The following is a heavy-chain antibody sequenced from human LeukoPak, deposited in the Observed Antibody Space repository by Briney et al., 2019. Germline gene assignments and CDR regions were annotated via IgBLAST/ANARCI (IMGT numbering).Heavy chain of an antibody. CDR1: GYTFTGYY. D-gene: IGHD3-22*01. J-gene: IGHJ4*02. CDR2: INPNSGGT. V-gene: IGHV1-2*02. Sequence: ASVKVSCKASGYTFTGYYMHWVRQAPGQGLEWMGWINPNSGGTNYAQKFQGRVTMTRDTSISTAYMELSRLRSDDTAVYYCARGYYDSSGYYSALNDYWGQGTLVTVSS. CDR3: ARGYYDSSGYYSALNDY.